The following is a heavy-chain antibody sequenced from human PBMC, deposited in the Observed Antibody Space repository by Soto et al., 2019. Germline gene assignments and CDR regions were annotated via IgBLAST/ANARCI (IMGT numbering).Heavy chain of an antibody. CDR2: ISGRGGST. D-gene: IGHD3-9*01. CDR3: AKGGYWDMLAGHHYFQH. CDR1: GFTFSSYA. Sequence: EVQLLESGGGLVQPGGSLRLSCAASGFTFSSYAMSWVRQAPGKGLEWVSAISGRGGSTYYADSVKGRFTISRDNSKNTLYLQMTSLRAEDTGVYGCAKGGYWDMLAGHHYFQHWGQGNPGNVSA. V-gene: IGHV3-23*01. J-gene: IGHJ1*01.